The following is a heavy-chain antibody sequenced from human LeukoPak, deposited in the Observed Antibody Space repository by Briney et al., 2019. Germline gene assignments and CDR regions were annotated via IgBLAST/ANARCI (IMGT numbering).Heavy chain of an antibody. CDR3: AREEYGDYYFDY. CDR1: GFTFSSYG. V-gene: IGHV3-33*01. D-gene: IGHD4-17*01. J-gene: IGHJ4*02. CDR2: IWYDGSNK. Sequence: QTGGSLRLSCAASGFTFSSYGMHWVRQAPGKGLEWVAVIWYDGSNKYYADSVKGRFTISRDNTKNTLYLQMNSLRAEDTAVYYCAREEYGDYYFDYWGQGTLVTVSS.